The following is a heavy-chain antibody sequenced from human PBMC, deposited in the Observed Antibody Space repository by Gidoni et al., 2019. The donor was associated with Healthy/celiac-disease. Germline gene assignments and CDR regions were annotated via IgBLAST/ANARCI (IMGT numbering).Heavy chain of an antibody. CDR2: ITHSGST. CDR3: ARGGMIVVVIKGAIDI. J-gene: IGHJ3*02. D-gene: IGHD3-22*01. V-gene: IGHV4-34*01. Sequence: QVQLQQWGAGLLKPSETLSLTCAVYGGSFSGYYWSWIRQPPGKGLAWIGEITHSGSTNYNPSRKSRVTRSGDTAKNQFSLKLSSVTAADTAVYYCARGGMIVVVIKGAIDIWGQGTMVTVSS. CDR1: GGSFSGYY.